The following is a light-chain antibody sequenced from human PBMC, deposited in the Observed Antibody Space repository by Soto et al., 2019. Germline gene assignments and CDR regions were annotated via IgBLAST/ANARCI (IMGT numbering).Light chain of an antibody. Sequence: EIVMTQSPAALSVSPGERATLSCRAGQGVTTNFAWYQQKSGQSPRLLIYDVSISATGVPARFSVTGSETDFTLTISGLQSEDSAVYFCQQYNNWPFSFGQGTRLEIK. J-gene: IGKJ5*01. CDR1: QGVTTN. CDR3: QQYNNWPFS. CDR2: DVS. V-gene: IGKV3-15*01.